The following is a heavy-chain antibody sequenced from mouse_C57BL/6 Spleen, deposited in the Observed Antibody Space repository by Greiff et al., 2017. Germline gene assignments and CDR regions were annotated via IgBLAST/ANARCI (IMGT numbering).Heavy chain of an antibody. D-gene: IGHD1-1*01. CDR3: ARGVITTVVAADYFDY. V-gene: IGHV14-2*01. Sequence: VQLQQSGAELVKPGASVKLSCTASGFNIKDYYMHWVKQRTEQGLEWIGRIDPEDGETKYAPKFQGKATITADTSSNTAYLQLSSLTSEDTAVYYCARGVITTVVAADYFDYWGQGTTLTVSS. CDR2: IDPEDGET. CDR1: GFNIKDYY. J-gene: IGHJ2*01.